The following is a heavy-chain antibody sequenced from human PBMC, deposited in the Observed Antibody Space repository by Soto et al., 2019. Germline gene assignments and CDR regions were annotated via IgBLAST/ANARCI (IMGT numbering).Heavy chain of an antibody. J-gene: IGHJ4*02. CDR3: ARQGSGSYSGFDY. CDR2: IYYSGST. CDR1: GGSISSYY. D-gene: IGHD1-26*01. Sequence: SETLSLTCTVSGGSISSYYWSWIRQPPGKGLEWIGYIYYSGSTNYNPSLKSRVTISVDTSKNQFSLKLSSVTAADTAVYYCARQGSGSYSGFDYWGQGTRVTVSS. V-gene: IGHV4-59*01.